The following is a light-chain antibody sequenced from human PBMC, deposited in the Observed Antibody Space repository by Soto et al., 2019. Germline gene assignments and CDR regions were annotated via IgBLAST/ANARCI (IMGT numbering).Light chain of an antibody. J-gene: IGLJ3*02. V-gene: IGLV1-47*02. CDR2: SNN. CDR1: SSNIGSNY. Sequence: QSVLTQPPSASGTPGQRVTISCSGSSSNIGSNYVYWYQHLPGTAPKLLIYSNNPRPSGVPDRFSGSKSGTSASLAISGLRSEDEADYYCAAWDDSLSGWVFGGGTKLTVL. CDR3: AAWDDSLSGWV.